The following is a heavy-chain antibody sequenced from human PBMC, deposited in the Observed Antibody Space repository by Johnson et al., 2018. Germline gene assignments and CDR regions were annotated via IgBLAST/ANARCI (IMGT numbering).Heavy chain of an antibody. CDR1: GFXFGEYG. V-gene: IGHV3-9*01. D-gene: IGHD6-19*01. J-gene: IGHJ6*02. Sequence: VQSGGSLRLXCVVXGFXFGEYGMHWVRQPPGKGLEWVAGISWNSGSIGYADSVKGRSTVSSDNAGTSLCLQMDCLRPEDTALDYCEKEVGFHSGWFLDVHYGMDVWGQGTTVTVS. CDR3: EKEVGFHSGWFLDVHYGMDV. CDR2: ISWNSGSI.